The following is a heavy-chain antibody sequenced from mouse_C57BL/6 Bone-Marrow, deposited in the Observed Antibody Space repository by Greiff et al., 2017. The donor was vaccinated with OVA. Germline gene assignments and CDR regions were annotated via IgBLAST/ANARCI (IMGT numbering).Heavy chain of an antibody. D-gene: IGHD1-1*01. CDR1: GFSFNTYA. Sequence: EVHLVESGGGLVQPKGSLKLSCAASGFSFNTYAMNWVRQAPGKGLEWVARIRSKSNNYATYYADSVKDRFTISRDDSESMLYLQMNNLKTEDTAMYYCVRHSFLVVAKDWYFDVWGTGTTVTVSS. J-gene: IGHJ1*03. V-gene: IGHV10-1*01. CDR2: IRSKSNNYAT. CDR3: VRHSFLVVAKDWYFDV.